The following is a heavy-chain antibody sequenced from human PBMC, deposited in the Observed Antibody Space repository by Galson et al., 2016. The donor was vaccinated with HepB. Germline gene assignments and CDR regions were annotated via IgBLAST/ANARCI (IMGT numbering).Heavy chain of an antibody. CDR3: ARASIFPGARMVFDS. Sequence: SETLSLTCAVSGASINSSNWWTWVRQAPGTGLEWIGEIYHTGTSNNNPSLLSRFTMSIDNSRNLFSLNLNSVTAADTAVYYCARASIFPGARMVFDSWGQESLVTVSS. J-gene: IGHJ5*01. D-gene: IGHD2-2*01. V-gene: IGHV4-4*02. CDR2: IYHTGTS. CDR1: GASINSSNW.